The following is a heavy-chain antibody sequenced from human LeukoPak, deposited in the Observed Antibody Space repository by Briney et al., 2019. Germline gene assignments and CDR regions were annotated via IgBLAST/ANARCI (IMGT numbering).Heavy chain of an antibody. D-gene: IGHD3-9*01. CDR3: ARVSPNRNQVLRYFDWLPRHYYYYYMDV. CDR1: GYTFTSYD. CDR2: MNPNSGNT. V-gene: IGHV1-8*03. Sequence: ASVKVSCKASGYTFTSYDINWVRQATGQGLEWMGWMNPNSGNTGYAQKFQGRVTITRNTSISTAYMELSSLRSEDTAVYYCARVSPNRNQVLRYFDWLPRHYYYYYMDVWGKGTTVTVSS. J-gene: IGHJ6*03.